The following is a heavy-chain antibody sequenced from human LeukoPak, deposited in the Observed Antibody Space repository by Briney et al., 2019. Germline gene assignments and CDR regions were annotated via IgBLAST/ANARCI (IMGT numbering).Heavy chain of an antibody. CDR2: IYTSGST. CDR3: AREVFAPSSGSYSYDAFDI. D-gene: IGHD1-26*01. Sequence: PSETLSLTCTVSGGSISSYYWSWIRQPAGKGLEWIGRIYTSGSTNYNPSLKSRVTMSVDTSKNQFSLKLSSVTAADTAVYYCAREVFAPSSGSYSYDAFDIWGQGTMVTVSS. CDR1: GGSISSYY. V-gene: IGHV4-4*07. J-gene: IGHJ3*02.